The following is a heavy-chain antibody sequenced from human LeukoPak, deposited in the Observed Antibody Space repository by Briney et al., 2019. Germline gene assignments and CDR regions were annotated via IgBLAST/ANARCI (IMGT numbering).Heavy chain of an antibody. CDR3: AKDRIRGVTVAGTGDY. D-gene: IGHD6-19*01. Sequence: QSGGSLRFSCAASGFTFSSYGMHWVRQAPGKGLEWVAFILYDGSNKYYADSVKGRFTISRDNSKNTLYLQMNSLRAEDTAVYYCAKDRIRGVTVAGTGDYWGQGSLVTVPS. CDR2: ILYDGSNK. V-gene: IGHV3-30*02. CDR1: GFTFSSYG. J-gene: IGHJ4*02.